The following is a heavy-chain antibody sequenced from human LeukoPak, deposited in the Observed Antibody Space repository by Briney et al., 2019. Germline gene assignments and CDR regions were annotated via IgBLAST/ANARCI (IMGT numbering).Heavy chain of an antibody. V-gene: IGHV4-31*03. D-gene: IGHD4-17*01. CDR1: GGSISSGGYY. Sequence: SETLSLTCTVSGGSISSGGYYWSWIRQHPGKGLEWIGCIHYSGSTYYNPSLKSRGTISIDTSKNQFSLRLNSVTAADTAVYYCAIDEVDYGERDSYYYGVDVWGQGTTVTVSS. J-gene: IGHJ6*02. CDR3: AIDEVDYGERDSYYYGVDV. CDR2: IHYSGST.